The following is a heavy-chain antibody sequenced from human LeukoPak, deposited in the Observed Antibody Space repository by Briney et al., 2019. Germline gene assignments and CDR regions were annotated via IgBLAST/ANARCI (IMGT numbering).Heavy chain of an antibody. J-gene: IGHJ4*02. Sequence: GGSLRLSCAASGFTFSDYYINWIRPAPGKGLEWVSYISSSGSTIYYTDSVKGRFTISRDNAKNSLYLQMNSLRAEDTAVYYCARIFLWSFDYWGQGTLVTVSS. D-gene: IGHD2/OR15-2a*01. V-gene: IGHV3-11*01. CDR2: ISSSGSTI. CDR3: ARIFLWSFDY. CDR1: GFTFSDYY.